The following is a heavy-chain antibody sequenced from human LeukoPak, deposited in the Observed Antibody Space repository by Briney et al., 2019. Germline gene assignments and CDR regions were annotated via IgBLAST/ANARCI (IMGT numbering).Heavy chain of an antibody. V-gene: IGHV4-61*02. Sequence: SQTLSLTCTVSGASISSGTYYWSWIRQPAGKGLEWIGRIYTSGSTNYNPSLKSRVTISVDTSKNEFSLKLNSVTATDTAVYYCARGSGPSSGSDYNYFEYWGQGTLVTVSS. D-gene: IGHD3-10*01. CDR3: ARGSGPSSGSDYNYFEY. CDR1: GASISSGTYY. CDR2: IYTSGST. J-gene: IGHJ4*02.